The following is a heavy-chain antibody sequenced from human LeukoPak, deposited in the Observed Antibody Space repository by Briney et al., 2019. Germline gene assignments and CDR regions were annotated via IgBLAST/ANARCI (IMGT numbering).Heavy chain of an antibody. J-gene: IGHJ5*01. CDR1: GGSISSYY. V-gene: IGHV4-4*07. D-gene: IGHD4-17*01. Sequence: SETLSLTCTVSGGSISSYYWSWIRQPAGKGLEWIGRIYTSGSTNYNPSLKSRVTMSVDTSKNQFSLKLSSLTAADTAVYYCVRDPTTVTTFFDLWGQGTLVTVSS. CDR2: IYTSGST. CDR3: VRDPTTVTTFFDL.